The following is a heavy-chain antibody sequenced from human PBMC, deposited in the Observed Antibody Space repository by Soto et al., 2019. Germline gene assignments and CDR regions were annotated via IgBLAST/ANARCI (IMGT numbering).Heavy chain of an antibody. V-gene: IGHV3-23*01. J-gene: IGHJ4*02. CDR1: GFTFSSYA. CDR3: AKTLYYYDTSGYQ. CDR2: ISGSGYST. D-gene: IGHD3-22*01. Sequence: EVQLLESGGGLVQPGGSLRLSCAASGFTFSSYAMRWVRQAPGKGLEWVSAISGSGYSTYYADSVKGRFTISRDNSNNTLYLQMTSLRAEGTAVYYCAKTLYYYDTSGYQWGQGTLVTVSS.